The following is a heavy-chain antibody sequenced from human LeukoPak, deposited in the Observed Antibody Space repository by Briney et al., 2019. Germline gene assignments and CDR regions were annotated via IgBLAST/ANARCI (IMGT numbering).Heavy chain of an antibody. CDR2: IRFDGNNK. Sequence: GGSLRLSCAASGFTFSSYGMHWVRQAPGKGLEWVAFIRFDGNNKYYADSVKGRFTISRDNSKNTLYLQMNSLRGEDTAVYYCARAYDSSWHNFDYWGQGSLVTVSS. J-gene: IGHJ4*02. V-gene: IGHV3-30*02. CDR1: GFTFSSYG. D-gene: IGHD6-13*01. CDR3: ARAYDSSWHNFDY.